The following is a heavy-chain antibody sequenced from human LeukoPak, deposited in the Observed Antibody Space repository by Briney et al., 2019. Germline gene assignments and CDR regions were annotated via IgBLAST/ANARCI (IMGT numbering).Heavy chain of an antibody. D-gene: IGHD5-24*01. CDR2: IIPRVDIT. CDR3: ATARMHDY. Sequence: SVKVSCKASAGTFGSDIINWVRQAPGQGLEWMGRIIPRVDITNYAQKFQDRVTITADRSTSTVYMELSTLRSDDAAVYYCATARMHDYWGQGTQVTVSS. CDR1: AGTFGSDI. J-gene: IGHJ4*02. V-gene: IGHV1-69*02.